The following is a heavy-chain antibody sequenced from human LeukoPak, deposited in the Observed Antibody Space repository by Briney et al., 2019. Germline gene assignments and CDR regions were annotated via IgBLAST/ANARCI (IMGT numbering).Heavy chain of an antibody. CDR3: ARDLKSLAAAGELDDAFDI. J-gene: IGHJ3*02. Sequence: ASVKVSCKASGYTFTRYYMHWVRQAPGQGLEWMGVINPSGGSTGYAQRFQGRVTMTRDASTSTAYMELRSLRSDDTAVYYCARDLKSLAAAGELDDAFDIWGQGTMVTVSS. V-gene: IGHV1-46*01. CDR1: GYTFTRYY. CDR2: INPSGGST. D-gene: IGHD6-13*01.